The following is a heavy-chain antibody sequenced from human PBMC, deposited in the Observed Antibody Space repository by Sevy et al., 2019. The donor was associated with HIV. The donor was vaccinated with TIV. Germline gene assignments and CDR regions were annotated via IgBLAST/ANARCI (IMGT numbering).Heavy chain of an antibody. CDR2: IYWNDDK. CDR1: GFSLSTSGVG. J-gene: IGHJ4*02. D-gene: IGHD2-21*02. V-gene: IGHV2-5*01. CDR3: AHSTIYVVVTAQGNRSAASSTPRWGYYFDY. Sequence: GPTLVKPTQTLTLTCTFSGFSLSTSGVGVGWIRQPPGKALEWLALIYWNDDKRYSPSLKSRLTITKDTSKNQVVLTMANMDPVDTATYYCAHSTIYVVVTAQGNRSAASSTPRWGYYFDYWGQGTLVTVSS.